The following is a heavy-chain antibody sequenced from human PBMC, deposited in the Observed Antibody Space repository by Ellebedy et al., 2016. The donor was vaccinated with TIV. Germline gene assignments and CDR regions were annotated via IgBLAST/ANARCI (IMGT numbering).Heavy chain of an antibody. CDR3: ARQDSGWHVY. V-gene: IGHV3-48*03. CDR2: ISSGGNTA. Sequence: PGGSLRLSCAASGFTFNGYEMNWVRQAPGKGLEWVSYISSGGNTAYYADSVKGRFTISRDNAKNSLYLQMNSLRAEDTAVYYCARQDSGWHVYWGQGTLVTVSS. CDR1: GFTFNGYE. D-gene: IGHD6-19*01. J-gene: IGHJ4*02.